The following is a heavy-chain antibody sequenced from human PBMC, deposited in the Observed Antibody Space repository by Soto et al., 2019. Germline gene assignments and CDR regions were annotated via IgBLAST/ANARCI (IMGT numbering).Heavy chain of an antibody. J-gene: IGHJ4*02. CDR3: ANYFVRDFDY. V-gene: IGHV3-9*01. D-gene: IGHD6-6*01. CDR1: GFSFDDYP. Sequence: GGSLRLSCAGSGFSFDDYPMHWVRQAPGKGLEWVSGIGWDGGSTGYADSVKGRFKISRDNSKNTLYLQMNSLRAEDTAVYYCANYFVRDFDYWGQGTLVTVSS. CDR2: IGWDGGST.